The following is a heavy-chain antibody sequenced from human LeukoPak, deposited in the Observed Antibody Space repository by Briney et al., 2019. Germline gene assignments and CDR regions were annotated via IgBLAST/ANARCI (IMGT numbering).Heavy chain of an antibody. CDR1: GGSFSGYY. V-gene: IGHV4-34*01. CDR3: ARDACSSTSCRYDY. CDR2: INHSGST. Sequence: SETLSLTCAVYGGSFSGYYWSWIRQPPGKGLEWIGEINHSGSTNYNPSLKSRVTISVDTSKNQFSLKLSSVTAADTAVYYCARDACSSTSCRYDYWGQGTLVTVSS. D-gene: IGHD2-2*01. J-gene: IGHJ4*02.